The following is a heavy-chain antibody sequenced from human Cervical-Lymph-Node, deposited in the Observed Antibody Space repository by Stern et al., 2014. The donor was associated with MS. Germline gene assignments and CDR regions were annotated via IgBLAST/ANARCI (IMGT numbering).Heavy chain of an antibody. J-gene: IGHJ4*02. D-gene: IGHD2-15*01. CDR3: ARDRIGYRPFDY. CDR2: INHSGST. V-gene: IGHV4-34*01. CDR1: GGSFSGYY. Sequence: QVQLQQWGAGLLKPSETLSLTCAVYGGSFSGYYWSWIRQPPGKGLEWIGEINHSGSTNYNPSLKSRVTISVDTSKNQFSLKLSSVTAADTAVYYCARDRIGYRPFDYWGQGTLVTVSS.